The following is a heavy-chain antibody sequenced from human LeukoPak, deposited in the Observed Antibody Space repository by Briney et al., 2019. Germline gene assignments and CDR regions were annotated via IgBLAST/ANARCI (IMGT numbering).Heavy chain of an antibody. D-gene: IGHD3-9*01. CDR1: GGTFSSYA. Sequence: ASVKVSCKASGGTFSSYAISWVRQAPGQGLEWMGGIIPIFGTANYAQKFQGRVTTTADESTSTAYMELSSLRSEDTAVYYCARASSALELGYFDIDYWGQGTLVSVSS. V-gene: IGHV1-69*13. CDR2: IIPIFGTA. CDR3: ARASSALELGYFDIDY. J-gene: IGHJ4*02.